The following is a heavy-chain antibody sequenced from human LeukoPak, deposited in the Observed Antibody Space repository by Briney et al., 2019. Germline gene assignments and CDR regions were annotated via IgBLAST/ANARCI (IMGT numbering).Heavy chain of an antibody. V-gene: IGHV1-24*01. CDR2: FDPEDGET. D-gene: IGHD4-17*01. CDR3: AAALFYGDYVRKGSEGFWFDP. J-gene: IGHJ5*02. CDR1: GYTLTELS. Sequence: ASVTVSCKVSGYTLTELSMHWVRQAPGKGLEWMGSFDPEDGETIYAQKFQGRVTMTEDTSTDTAYMELSSLRSEDTAVYYCAAALFYGDYVRKGSEGFWFDPWGQGTLVTVSS.